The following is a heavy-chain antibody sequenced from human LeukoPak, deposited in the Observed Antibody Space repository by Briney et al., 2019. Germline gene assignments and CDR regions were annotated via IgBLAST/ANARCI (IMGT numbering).Heavy chain of an antibody. J-gene: IGHJ4*02. CDR3: ARAGQYSYGQIDY. CDR1: GYTFTSYD. CDR2: MNPNSGNT. V-gene: IGHV1-8*03. D-gene: IGHD5-18*01. Sequence: GASVKVSCKASGYTFTSYDINWVRQATGQGLEWMGWMNPNSGNTGYAQKFQGRVTITRNTSISTAYMKLSSLRSEDTAVYYCARAGQYSYGQIDYWGQGTLVTVSS.